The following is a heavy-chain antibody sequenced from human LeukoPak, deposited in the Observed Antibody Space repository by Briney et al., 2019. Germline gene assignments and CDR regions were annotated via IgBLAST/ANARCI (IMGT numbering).Heavy chain of an antibody. V-gene: IGHV4-38-2*02. CDR1: GYSLCIGYD. CDR2: IYHGGEP. D-gene: IGHD1-14*01. CDR3: ARTPGPGGAFGL. J-gene: IGHJ3*01. Sequence: SSETLSLTCTLSGYSLCIGYDWGWTRRLQGKGLEWIGSIYHGGEPYNNPSLKSGVTDSLDSSKSQFSLELRSVTAADTAVYYCARTPGPGGAFGLWGQGTTVTVSS.